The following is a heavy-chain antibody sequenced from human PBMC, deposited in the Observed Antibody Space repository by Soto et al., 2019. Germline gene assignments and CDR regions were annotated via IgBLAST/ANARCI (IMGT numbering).Heavy chain of an antibody. V-gene: IGHV4-39*01. J-gene: IGHJ5*02. CDR2: IYYSGST. CDR1: GGSISSSSYY. CDR3: ARQFRIAAAGTNWFDP. Sequence: SETLSLTSTVSGGSISSSSYYWGWIRQPPGKGLEWVGSIYYSGSTYYNPSLKSRVTISVDTSKNQFSLKLSSVTAADTAVYYCARQFRIAAAGTNWFDPWGQGTLVTVSS. D-gene: IGHD6-13*01.